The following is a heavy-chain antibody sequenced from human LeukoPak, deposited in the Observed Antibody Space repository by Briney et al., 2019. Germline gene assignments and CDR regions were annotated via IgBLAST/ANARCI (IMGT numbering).Heavy chain of an antibody. J-gene: IGHJ4*02. CDR1: GFTVSSNY. D-gene: IGHD6-6*01. CDR3: ARGTPSYSSSQNYFDY. V-gene: IGHV3-53*05. Sequence: GGSLRLSCAASGFTVSSNYMSGVRQAPGKGLVWVSVIHTGGTTYYSDSVKGRFTISRDNSKNTLYLQMNGLRTEDTAVYYCARGTPSYSSSQNYFDYWGQGTLVTVSS. CDR2: IHTGGTT.